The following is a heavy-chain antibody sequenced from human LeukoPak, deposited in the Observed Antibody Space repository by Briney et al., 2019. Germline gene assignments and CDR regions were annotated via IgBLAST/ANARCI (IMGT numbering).Heavy chain of an antibody. J-gene: IGHJ4*02. CDR2: IYHSGST. D-gene: IGHD1-26*01. V-gene: IGHV4-38-2*01. CDR1: GYSISSGYY. CDR3: ARLAAISGSDYPDD. Sequence: SETLSLTCAVSGYSISSGYYWGWIRQPPGKGLEWIGSIYHSGSTYYNPSLKSRVTISVDTSKNHSSLRLRSVTAADTAAYYCARLAAISGSDYPDDWGQGTLVTVSS.